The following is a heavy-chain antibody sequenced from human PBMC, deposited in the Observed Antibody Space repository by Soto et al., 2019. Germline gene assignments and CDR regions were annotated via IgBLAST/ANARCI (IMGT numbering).Heavy chain of an antibody. J-gene: IGHJ4*02. Sequence: GGSLRLSCAASGFTFSSYAMSWVRQAPGKGLEWVSAISGSGGSTYYTDSVKGRFTISRDNSKDTLYMQMNSLRAEDTAVYYCAKAPYNYATHFDYWGQGTLVTVSS. CDR3: AKAPYNYATHFDY. D-gene: IGHD1-1*01. CDR2: ISGSGGST. CDR1: GFTFSSYA. V-gene: IGHV3-23*01.